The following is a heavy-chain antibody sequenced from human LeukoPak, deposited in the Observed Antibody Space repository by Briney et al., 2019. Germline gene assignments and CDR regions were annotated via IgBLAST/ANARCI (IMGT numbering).Heavy chain of an antibody. V-gene: IGHV1-2*02. Sequence: ASVKVSCKASGYTFTGYYMHWVRQAPGQGLEWMGWINPNSGDTNYAQKFQGRVTMTRDTSISTAYMELSRLRSDDTAVYYCARGDLTNYYYYMDVWGKGTTVTVSS. J-gene: IGHJ6*03. CDR1: GYTFTGYY. CDR3: ARGDLTNYYYYMDV. D-gene: IGHD1/OR15-1a*01. CDR2: INPNSGDT.